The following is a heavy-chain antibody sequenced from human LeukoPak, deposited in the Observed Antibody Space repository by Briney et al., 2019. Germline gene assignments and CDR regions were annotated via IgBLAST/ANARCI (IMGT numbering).Heavy chain of an antibody. CDR3: AREHRIAGALGEDY. Sequence: GGSLRLSCEASGFTVSNSFINWVRQAPGRGLEWVSIIHSDARTYYADSVKGRFTISRDNSKNTVYLQMNSLRAEDTAVYYCAREHRIAGALGEDYWGQGIQVTVSS. CDR2: IHSDART. J-gene: IGHJ4*02. CDR1: GFTVSNSF. V-gene: IGHV3-53*01. D-gene: IGHD1-26*01.